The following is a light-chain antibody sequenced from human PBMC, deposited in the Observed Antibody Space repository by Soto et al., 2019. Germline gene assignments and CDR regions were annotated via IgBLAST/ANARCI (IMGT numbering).Light chain of an antibody. CDR2: AAS. J-gene: IGKJ5*01. CDR1: PGLSSD. Sequence: DIQLTQSPSFLSASVGDRVTITFRASPGLSSDLAWYQQKPGKTPKLLIYAASTLQGGVPSRFSGSGSGTEFTLTISSLQPEDFAPYYCQHLNSYPITFGQGTRLEIK. CDR3: QHLNSYPIT. V-gene: IGKV1-9*01.